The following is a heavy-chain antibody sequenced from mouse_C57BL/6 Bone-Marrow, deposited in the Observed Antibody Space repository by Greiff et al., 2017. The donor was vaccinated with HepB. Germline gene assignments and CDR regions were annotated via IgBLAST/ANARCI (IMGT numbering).Heavy chain of an antibody. CDR1: GYTFTSYW. CDR3: ARKRDYAMDY. CDR2: IDPSDSYT. J-gene: IGHJ4*01. Sequence: QVQLQQPGADLVKPGASVKLSCKASGYTFTSYWMQWVKQRPGQGLEWIGEIDPSDSYTNYNQKFKGKATLTVDTSSSTAYMQLSSLTSEDSAVYYCARKRDYAMDYWGQGTSVTVSS. V-gene: IGHV1-50*01.